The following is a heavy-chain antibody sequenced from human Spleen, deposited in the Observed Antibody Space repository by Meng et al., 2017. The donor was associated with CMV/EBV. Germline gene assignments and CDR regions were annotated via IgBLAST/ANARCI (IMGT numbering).Heavy chain of an antibody. CDR1: GYSNSNTDW. D-gene: IGHD1-26*01. V-gene: IGHV4-28*05. CDR2: IYYSGSF. CDR3: ARLSGGGGSRWGWFDP. Sequence: SETLSLTCAVSGYSNSNTDWWGWIRQSPGAGLEWIAYIYYSGSFYYNPSLQSRVTMSIDTSKNQFSLKLSSVAAGDTAIYYCARLSGGGGSRWGWFDPWGQGTLVTVSS. J-gene: IGHJ5*02.